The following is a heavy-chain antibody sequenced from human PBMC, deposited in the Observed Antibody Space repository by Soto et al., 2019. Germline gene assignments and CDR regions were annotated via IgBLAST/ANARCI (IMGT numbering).Heavy chain of an antibody. CDR3: ARDLALRLVPYY. Sequence: GGSLRLSCAASGFTFSSYAMHWVRQAPGKGLEWVAVISYDGSNKYYADSVKGRFTISRDNSKNTLYLQMNSLRAEDTAVYYCARDLALRLVPYYWGQGTLVTVAS. D-gene: IGHD5-12*01. CDR2: ISYDGSNK. CDR1: GFTFSSYA. V-gene: IGHV3-30-3*01. J-gene: IGHJ4*02.